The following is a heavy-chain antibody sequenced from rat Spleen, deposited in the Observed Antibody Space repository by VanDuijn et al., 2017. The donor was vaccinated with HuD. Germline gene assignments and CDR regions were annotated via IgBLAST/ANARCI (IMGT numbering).Heavy chain of an antibody. CDR3: ARQSWGYGLVDA. CDR1: GFTFSDYY. D-gene: IGHD4-1*01. Sequence: EVQLVESDGDLVQPGRSLKLSCVASGFTFSDYYMAWVRQAPTKGLEWVATISYDGTSTYYRDSVRGRFTISRDNAKSTLYLQMDSLKSEDTAAYYCARQSWGYGLVDAWGQGASVTVSS. V-gene: IGHV5-29*01. J-gene: IGHJ4*01. CDR2: ISYDGTST.